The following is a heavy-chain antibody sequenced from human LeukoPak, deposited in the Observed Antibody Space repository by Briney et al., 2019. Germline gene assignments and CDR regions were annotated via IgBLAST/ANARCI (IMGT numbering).Heavy chain of an antibody. CDR2: ISSSSSYI. CDR3: ARSKVGATDDY. CDR1: GFTFSSYS. Sequence: GGSLRLSCAASGFTFSSYSMNWVRQAPGKGLEWVSYISSSSSYIYYADSVKGRFTISRDNAKNSMYLQMNSLRAEDTAVYYCARSKVGATDDYWGQGTLVTVSS. D-gene: IGHD1-26*01. V-gene: IGHV3-21*01. J-gene: IGHJ4*02.